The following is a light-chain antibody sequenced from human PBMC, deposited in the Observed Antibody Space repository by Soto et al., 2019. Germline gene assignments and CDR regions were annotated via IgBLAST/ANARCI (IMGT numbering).Light chain of an antibody. CDR2: GAS. Sequence: IGLTISPGALCLSTRERDTFSFRASQSVSSSYLAWYRQKPGQAPRLLIYGASSRATGIPDRFSGSGSGTDFTLTFCRLEPEDFAVYSCPPYVGRRFGQATKDDIK. CDR3: PPYVGRR. V-gene: IGKV3-20*01. CDR1: QSVSSSY. J-gene: IGKJ1*01.